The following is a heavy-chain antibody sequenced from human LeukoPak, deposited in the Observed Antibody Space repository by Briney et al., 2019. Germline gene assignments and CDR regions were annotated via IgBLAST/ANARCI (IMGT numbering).Heavy chain of an antibody. CDR1: GFTFSSYA. D-gene: IGHD6-19*01. CDR2: IFGSGGST. V-gene: IGHV3-23*01. CDR3: AKTTTGYSSGRFPGWPVDY. J-gene: IGHJ4*02. Sequence: GGSLGLSCAASGFTFSSYAMYWVRQAPGKGLEWVSGIFGSGGSTHYADSVKGRFTISRDNSKNTVYLQMNSLRAEDTAVYYCAKTTTGYSSGRFPGWPVDYWGQGTLVTVSS.